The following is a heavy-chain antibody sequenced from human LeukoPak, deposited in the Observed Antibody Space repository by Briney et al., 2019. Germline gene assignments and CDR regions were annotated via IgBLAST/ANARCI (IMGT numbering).Heavy chain of an antibody. Sequence: SETLSLTCTVSGGSISSSLNYWGWIRQPPGKGLEWIGSIYYSGSTYYNPSLKSRVTISVDTSKNQFSLSLSSVTAADTAVYYCARGVPFFDHWGQGTLVTVSS. CDR2: IYYSGST. J-gene: IGHJ4*02. CDR1: GGSISSSLNY. CDR3: ARGVPFFDH. V-gene: IGHV4-39*01.